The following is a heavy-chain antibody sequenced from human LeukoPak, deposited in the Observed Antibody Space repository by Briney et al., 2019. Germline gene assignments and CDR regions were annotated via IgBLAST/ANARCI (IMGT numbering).Heavy chain of an antibody. V-gene: IGHV3-23*01. CDR1: GFTFSSYA. J-gene: IGHJ4*02. Sequence: GGSLRLSCAASGFTFSSYAMSWVRRAPGKGLEWVSAISGSGGSTYYADSVKGRFTISRDNSKNTLYLQMNSLRDDDTAVYYCAKTYYYDSSGYYYWGQGTLVTVSS. CDR3: AKTYYYDSSGYYY. CDR2: ISGSGGST. D-gene: IGHD3-22*01.